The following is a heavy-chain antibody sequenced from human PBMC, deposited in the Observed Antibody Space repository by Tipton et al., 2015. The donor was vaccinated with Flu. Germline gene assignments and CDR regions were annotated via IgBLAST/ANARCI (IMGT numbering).Heavy chain of an antibody. Sequence: QSGAEVKKPGASVKVSCKASGYSFSNYDINWVRQVAGQGLEWMGWMNPDNGQIGYAQKFQGRATMTWNTSISTAYMQLGSLRSDDTAVYYCARAVRGYDYFGLGVWGQGP. CDR2: MNPDNGQI. V-gene: IGHV1-8*01. CDR3: ARAVRGYDYFGLGV. D-gene: IGHD6-13*01. J-gene: IGHJ6*02. CDR1: GYSFSNYD.